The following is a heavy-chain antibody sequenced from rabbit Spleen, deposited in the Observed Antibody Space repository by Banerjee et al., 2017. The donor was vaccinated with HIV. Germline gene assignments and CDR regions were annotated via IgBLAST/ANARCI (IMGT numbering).Heavy chain of an antibody. V-gene: IGHV1S40*01. CDR3: ARDLPDIIGWNFGF. J-gene: IGHJ3*01. CDR1: GVSFSFNNY. Sequence: VESGGDLVKPGASLTLTCTASGVSFSFNNYMCWVRQAPGKGLEWIGCIYTGSGDTYYASGAKGRSTISKTSSTTVTLQMTSLTAADTAAYFCARDLPDIIGWNFGFWGPGTLVTVS. CDR2: IYTGSGDT. D-gene: IGHD1-1*01.